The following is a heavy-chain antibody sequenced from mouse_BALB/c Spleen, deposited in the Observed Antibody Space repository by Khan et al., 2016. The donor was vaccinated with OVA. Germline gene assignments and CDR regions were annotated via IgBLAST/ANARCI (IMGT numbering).Heavy chain of an antibody. CDR3: TRFGYLFAY. D-gene: IGHD2-2*01. CDR1: GYTFTSYW. V-gene: IGHV1-5*01. CDR2: IYPGNSDT. J-gene: IGHJ3*01. Sequence: VQLQQSGTVLARPGTSVKMSCKASGYTFTSYWMHWVKQRPGQGLEWIGAIYPGNSDTSYNQKFKGKAKLTAVTSTSTASMELSSLPNEGSAVYYCTRFGYLFAYWGQGTLVTVSA.